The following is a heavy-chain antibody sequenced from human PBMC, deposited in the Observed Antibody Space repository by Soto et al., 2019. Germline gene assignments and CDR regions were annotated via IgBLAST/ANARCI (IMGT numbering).Heavy chain of an antibody. V-gene: IGHV1-18*04. CDR2: ISAYNGNT. Sequence: ASVKVSCKASGYTFTSYGISWVRQAPGQGLEWMGWISAYNGNTNYAQKLQGRVTMTTDTSTSTAYMELRSLRSDDTAVYYCAREENYYDSSGPGGWFDPWGQGTLVTVSS. J-gene: IGHJ5*02. CDR1: GYTFTSYG. CDR3: AREENYYDSSGPGGWFDP. D-gene: IGHD3-22*01.